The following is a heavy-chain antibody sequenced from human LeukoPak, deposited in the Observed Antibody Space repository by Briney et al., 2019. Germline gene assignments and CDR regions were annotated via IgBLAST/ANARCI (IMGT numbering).Heavy chain of an antibody. CDR2: ISGSGGST. Sequence: GGSLRLSCAASGFTFSSYAMSWVRQAPGKGLEWVSAISGSGGSTYYADSVKGRFTISRDNSKNTLYLQMNSLRAEDTAVYYCARETEWLVFDTYYYYGMDVWGQGTTVTVSS. CDR1: GFTFSSYA. D-gene: IGHD6-19*01. CDR3: ARETEWLVFDTYYYYGMDV. V-gene: IGHV3-23*01. J-gene: IGHJ6*02.